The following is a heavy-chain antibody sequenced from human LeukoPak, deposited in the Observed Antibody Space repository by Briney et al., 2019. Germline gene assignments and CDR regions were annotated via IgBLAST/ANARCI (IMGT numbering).Heavy chain of an antibody. CDR1: GGSISSYY. V-gene: IGHV4-34*01. CDR3: ARGGFNGYGH. CDR2: INHSGST. J-gene: IGHJ4*02. Sequence: SETLSLTCTVSGGSISSYYWSWIRQPPGKGLEWIGEINHSGSTNYNPSLKSRVTISVDTSKNQFSLKLSSVTAADTAVYYCARGGFNGYGHWGQGTLVTVSS. D-gene: IGHD5-12*01.